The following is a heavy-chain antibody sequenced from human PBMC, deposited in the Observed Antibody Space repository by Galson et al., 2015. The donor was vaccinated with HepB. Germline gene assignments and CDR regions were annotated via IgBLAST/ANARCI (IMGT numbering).Heavy chain of an antibody. CDR1: GFTFSSCG. CDR2: ISYDGSNK. D-gene: IGHD4-17*01. Sequence: SLRLSCAASGFTFSSCGMHWVRQAPGKGLEWVAVISYDGSNKYYADSVKGRFTISRDNSKNTLYLQMNSLRAEDTAVYYCARGADYDYGDYLDYWGQGTLVTVSS. CDR3: ARGADYDYGDYLDY. J-gene: IGHJ4*02. V-gene: IGHV3-30*03.